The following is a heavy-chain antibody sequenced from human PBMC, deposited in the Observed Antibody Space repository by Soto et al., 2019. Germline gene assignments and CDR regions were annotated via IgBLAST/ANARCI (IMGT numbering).Heavy chain of an antibody. CDR3: AKDRGPRYFYYGMDV. J-gene: IGHJ6*02. CDR2: IIPIFGTA. CDR1: GGTFSSYA. V-gene: IGHV1-69*06. Sequence: SVKLSCKASGGTFSSYAISWVRQAPGQGLEWMGGIIPIFGTANYAQKFQGRVTITADKSTSTAYMELSSLRPEDTAVYYCAKDRGPRYFYYGMDVWGQGTTVTVSS.